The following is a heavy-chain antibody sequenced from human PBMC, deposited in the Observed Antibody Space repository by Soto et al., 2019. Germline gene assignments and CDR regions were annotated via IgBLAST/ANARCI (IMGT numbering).Heavy chain of an antibody. CDR2: ISYDGSNK. CDR3: AKGETYYDFWSGYSYYYGMDV. Sequence: VGSLRLSCAASGFTFSSYGMHWVRQAPGKGLEWVAVISYDGSNKYYADSVKGRFTISRDNSKNTLYLQMNSLRAEDTAVYYCAKGETYYDFWSGYSYYYGMDVWGQGTTVTVSS. D-gene: IGHD3-3*01. J-gene: IGHJ6*02. V-gene: IGHV3-30*18. CDR1: GFTFSSYG.